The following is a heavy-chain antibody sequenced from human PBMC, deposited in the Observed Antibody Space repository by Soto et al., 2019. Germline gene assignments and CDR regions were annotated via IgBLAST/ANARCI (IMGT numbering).Heavy chain of an antibody. V-gene: IGHV3-49*04. CDR1: GFTFGDYA. J-gene: IGHJ5*02. Sequence: QPGGSLRLSCTASGFTFGDYAMSWVRQAPGKGLEWVGFIRSKAYGGTTEYAASVKGRLTISRDDSKSIAYLQMNSLKTEDTAVYYCTRVYQNVLLWFGAFQYNWFDPWGQGTLVTVSS. CDR3: TRVYQNVLLWFGAFQYNWFDP. CDR2: IRSKAYGGTT. D-gene: IGHD3-10*01.